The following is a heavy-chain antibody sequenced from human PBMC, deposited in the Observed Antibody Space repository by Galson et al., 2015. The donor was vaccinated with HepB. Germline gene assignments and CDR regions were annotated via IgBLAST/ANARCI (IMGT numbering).Heavy chain of an antibody. V-gene: IGHV3-23*01. Sequence: SLRLSCAASGFTFSNYAMTWVRQAPGKGLEWVSSISAGGDTTYYADSVKGRFTISRDNAKKMLSLRTNSLRAEDTAVYYCAKGDGWGSARRNYGIAVWGQGTTVTASS. D-gene: IGHD7-27*01. CDR2: ISAGGDTT. J-gene: IGHJ6*02. CDR1: GFTFSNYA. CDR3: AKGDGWGSARRNYGIAV.